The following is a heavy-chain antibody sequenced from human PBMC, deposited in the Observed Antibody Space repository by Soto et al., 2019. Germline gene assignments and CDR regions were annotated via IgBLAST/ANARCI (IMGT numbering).Heavy chain of an antibody. V-gene: IGHV1-69*01. CDR1: GGTFSSYA. CDR3: ACAAVACIGEFDY. J-gene: IGHJ4*02. CDR2: IITNFGTA. Sequence: QVQLVQSGAEVKKPGSSVKVSCKASGGTFSSYAISWVRQAPGQGLEWMGGIITNFGTANYAQKFQGRVTITADESTSTAYMELRSLRSDDTAVYYCACAAVACIGEFDYWGQGTLVTVSS. D-gene: IGHD6-19*01.